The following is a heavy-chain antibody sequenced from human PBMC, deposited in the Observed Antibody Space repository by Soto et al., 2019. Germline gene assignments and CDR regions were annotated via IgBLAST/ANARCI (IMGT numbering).Heavy chain of an antibody. CDR3: VRGSSYALDY. J-gene: IGHJ4*02. V-gene: IGHV3-74*01. CDR1: GFTFSSYP. Sequence: GGSLRLSCAASGFTFSSYPMHWVRQAPGKGLVWASRINGDESKTRYADSVKGRFTVSRDNARNTLYLEMNSLRAEDTAVYYCVRGSSYALDYWGQGTLVTVSS. D-gene: IGHD3-16*01. CDR2: INGDESKT.